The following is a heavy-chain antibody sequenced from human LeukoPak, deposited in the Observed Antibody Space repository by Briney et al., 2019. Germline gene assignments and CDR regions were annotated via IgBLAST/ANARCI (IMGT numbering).Heavy chain of an antibody. CDR2: MNPNSGNT. V-gene: IGHV1-8*01. J-gene: IGHJ5*02. Sequence: ASVKVSCKASGYTFTSYDINWVRQATGQGLEWMGWMNPNSGNTGYAQKFQGRVTMTRNTSISTAYMELSSLRSEDTAVHYCARVRGVRNNWFDPWGQGTLVTVSS. CDR3: ARVRGVRNNWFDP. D-gene: IGHD3-10*01. CDR1: GYTFTSYD.